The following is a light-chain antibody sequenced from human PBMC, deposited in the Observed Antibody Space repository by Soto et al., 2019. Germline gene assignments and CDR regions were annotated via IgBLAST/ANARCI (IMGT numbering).Light chain of an antibody. CDR2: GAS. J-gene: IGKJ3*01. CDR3: QQYDTFPPFT. V-gene: IGKV1-33*01. CDR1: QDIRTS. Sequence: DIQMTQSPSSLSASVGARVSITCQASQDIRTSLSWFQQKPGRAPKLLIYGASNLETGVSSRFRGSGSGTHFTFTISSLQPEDIATDYCQQYDTFPPFTFGPGTKVDIK.